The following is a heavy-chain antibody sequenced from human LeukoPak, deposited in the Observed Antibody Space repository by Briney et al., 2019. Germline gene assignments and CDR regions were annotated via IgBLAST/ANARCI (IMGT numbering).Heavy chain of an antibody. CDR3: ASNGSGSYDY. J-gene: IGHJ4*02. D-gene: IGHD3-10*01. Sequence: SETLSLTCAVYGASLSGCYWSWIRQPPGKGLEWIGEISHGGSTKYNPSLKSRVTMSVDTSKSQFSLKLSSMTAADTAVYYCASNGSGSYDYWGQGTLVTVSS. CDR2: ISHGGST. V-gene: IGHV4-34*01. CDR1: GASLSGCY.